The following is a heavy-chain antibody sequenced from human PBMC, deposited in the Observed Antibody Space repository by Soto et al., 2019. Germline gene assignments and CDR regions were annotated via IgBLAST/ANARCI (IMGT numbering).Heavy chain of an antibody. CDR2: ISAYNGNT. Sequence: GASVKVSCKASGYTFTNFGISWVRQAPGQGLEWMGWISAYNGNTNYAQNFQGRVTMTTDTSTSTAYMELRSLRSDDTAVYYCARDLVVRGVVIRGYAMDVWGQGTTVTVSS. J-gene: IGHJ6*02. CDR3: ARDLVVRGVVIRGYAMDV. CDR1: GYTFTNFG. D-gene: IGHD3-10*01. V-gene: IGHV1-18*01.